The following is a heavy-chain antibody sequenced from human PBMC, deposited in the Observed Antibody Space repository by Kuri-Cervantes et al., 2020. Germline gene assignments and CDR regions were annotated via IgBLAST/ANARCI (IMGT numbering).Heavy chain of an antibody. J-gene: IGHJ5*02. D-gene: IGHD3-16*01. CDR3: ARRHTELRLGELYWFDP. V-gene: IGHV4-34*01. CDR1: GGSFSGYY. CDR2: INHSGST. Sequence: SETLSLTCAVYGGSFSGYYWSWIRQPPGKGLEWIGEINHSGSTNYNPSLKSRVTIPVDRSKNQFSLKLRSVTAADTAVYYCARRHTELRLGELYWFDPWGQGTLVTVSS.